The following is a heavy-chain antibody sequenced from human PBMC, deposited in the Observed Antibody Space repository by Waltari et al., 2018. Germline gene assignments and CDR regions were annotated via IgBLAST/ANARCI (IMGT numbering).Heavy chain of an antibody. CDR1: GGSISDSYY. D-gene: IGHD6-13*01. V-gene: IGHV4-59*12. J-gene: IGHJ4*02. CDR2: IYGNSART. Sequence: QVQLQESGPGLVKPSETLSLTCAVSGGSISDSYYWNWIRQPPGKGLEWIGNIYGNSARTNYNASLKSRVTISKDTSKNQFFLKVRSVTGADTAVYYCARPYSSGWSPMGYWGQGVLVTVSS. CDR3: ARPYSSGWSPMGY.